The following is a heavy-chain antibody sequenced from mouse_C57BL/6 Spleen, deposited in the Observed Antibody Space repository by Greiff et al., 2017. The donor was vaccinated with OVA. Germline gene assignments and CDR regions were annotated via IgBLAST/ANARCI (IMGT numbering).Heavy chain of an antibody. Sequence: EVKLVESGGGLVKPGGSLKLSCAASGFTFSDYGMHWVRQAPEKGLEWVAYISSGSSTIYYADTVKGRFTISKDNAKNTLFLQMTSLRSEDTAMYYCGRGKGIYYAMDYWGQGTSVTVSS. CDR1: GFTFSDYG. CDR2: ISSGSSTI. J-gene: IGHJ4*01. CDR3: GRGKGIYYAMDY. D-gene: IGHD2-1*01. V-gene: IGHV5-17*01.